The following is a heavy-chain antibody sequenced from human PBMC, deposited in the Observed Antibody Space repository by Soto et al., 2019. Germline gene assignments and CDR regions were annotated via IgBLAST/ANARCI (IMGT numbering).Heavy chain of an antibody. D-gene: IGHD3-16*01. CDR3: ARDNSMLGAPFHY. V-gene: IGHV3-53*01. Sequence: GGSLRLSCAASGFTVSSNSMSWVRQAPGKGLEWVSLIYTDGGTYYGDSVKGRFTISRDTSKNTLSLQMTSLRADDTAVYYCARDNSMLGAPFHYWGQGTLITVSS. CDR1: GFTVSSNS. CDR2: IYTDGGT. J-gene: IGHJ4*02.